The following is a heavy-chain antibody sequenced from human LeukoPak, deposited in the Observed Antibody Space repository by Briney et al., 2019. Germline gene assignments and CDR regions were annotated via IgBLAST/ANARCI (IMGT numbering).Heavy chain of an antibody. CDR1: GFTFSSYA. CDR2: IYSGGST. D-gene: IGHD6-19*01. V-gene: IGHV3-53*01. Sequence: GGSLRLSCAASGFTFSSYAMHWVRQAPGKGLEWVSVIYSGGSTYYADSVKGRFTISRDNSKNTLYLQMNSLRAEDTAVYYCARDSGSGWYHGYWGQGTLVTVSS. CDR3: ARDSGSGWYHGY. J-gene: IGHJ4*02.